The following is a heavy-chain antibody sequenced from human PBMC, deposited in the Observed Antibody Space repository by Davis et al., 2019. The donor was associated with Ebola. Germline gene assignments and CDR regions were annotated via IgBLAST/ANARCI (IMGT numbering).Heavy chain of an antibody. J-gene: IGHJ4*02. D-gene: IGHD4-23*01. Sequence: PSETLSLTCTVSGGSISSYYWSWIRQPPGKGLEWIGYIYYSGSTNYNPSPKSRVTISVATSKNQFSLKLSSVTAADTAVYYCARLNDYGGNSDYFDYGGQGTLVTVSS. CDR3: ARLNDYGGNSDYFDY. V-gene: IGHV4-59*01. CDR1: GGSISSYY. CDR2: IYYSGST.